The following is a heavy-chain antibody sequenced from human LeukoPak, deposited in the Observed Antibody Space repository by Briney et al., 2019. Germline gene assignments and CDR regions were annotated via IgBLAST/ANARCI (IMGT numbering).Heavy chain of an antibody. CDR2: INWNGGSA. Sequence: GGSLRLSCAASGFTFDDYGMSWVRQAPGKGLEWVSGINWNGGSAVYADSVKGRFTISRDNAKNSLYLQMNSLRAEDTALYYCARARGDSSGYYYSSLDYWGQGTLVTVSS. CDR3: ARARGDSSGYYYSSLDY. J-gene: IGHJ4*02. CDR1: GFTFDDYG. V-gene: IGHV3-20*04. D-gene: IGHD3-22*01.